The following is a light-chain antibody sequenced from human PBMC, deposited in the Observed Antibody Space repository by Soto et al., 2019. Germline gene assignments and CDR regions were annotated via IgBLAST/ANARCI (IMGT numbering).Light chain of an antibody. Sequence: QSVLTQPRSVSGSPGQSVTISCTGTSSDVGAYNYVSWYQHHPGKVPKLMIYDVTKRPSGVPDRFSGSKSGNTASLTISGLQAEDEADYYGCSYAGSYTVIFGGGTKLTVL. CDR2: DVT. V-gene: IGLV2-11*01. J-gene: IGLJ2*01. CDR1: SSDVGAYNY. CDR3: CSYAGSYTVI.